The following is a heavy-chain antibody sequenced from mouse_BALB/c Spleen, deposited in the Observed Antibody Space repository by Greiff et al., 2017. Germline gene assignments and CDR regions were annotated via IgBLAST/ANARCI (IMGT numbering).Heavy chain of an antibody. D-gene: IGHD2-1*01. V-gene: IGHV1S135*01. J-gene: IGHJ3*01. CDR3: ASMDGKVAY. CDR1: GYSFTGYN. CDR2: IDPYYGGT. Sequence: EVKLLESGPELVTPGASVKLSCKASGYSFTGYNMNWVKQSNGKSLEWIGNIDPYYGGTSYNQTFKGKATLTVDKSSSTAYMQLKSLTSEDAAVYFCASMDGKVAYWGQGTLVTVSA.